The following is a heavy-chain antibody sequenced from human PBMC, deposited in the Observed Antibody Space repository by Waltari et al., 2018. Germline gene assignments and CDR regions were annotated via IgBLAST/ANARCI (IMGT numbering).Heavy chain of an antibody. CDR3: ARQTTVTVDDAFDI. CDR2: IYYSGST. J-gene: IGHJ3*02. V-gene: IGHV4-31*03. D-gene: IGHD4-4*01. Sequence: QVQLQESGPGLVKPSQTLSLTCTVSGGSISSGGYYWSWIRQHPGEGLEWIGYIYYSGSTYYNPALKSRVTIAVDTSKNQFSLKLSSVTAADTAVYYCARQTTVTVDDAFDIWGQGTMVTVSS. CDR1: GGSISSGGYY.